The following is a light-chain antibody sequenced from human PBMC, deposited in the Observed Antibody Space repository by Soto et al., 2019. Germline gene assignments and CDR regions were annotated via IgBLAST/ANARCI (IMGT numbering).Light chain of an antibody. CDR3: QQYNNWPLT. J-gene: IGKJ4*01. CDR1: HRVSYN. CDR2: DAS. Sequence: ETVMTQSPATLSVSPGDRATLSCSASHRVSYNLAWYQQKPGQAPRLLIYDASTRATGIPARFSGSASGTEFTLTISSLLSEDFAVYYCQQYNNWPLTFGGGTKVDIK. V-gene: IGKV3D-15*01.